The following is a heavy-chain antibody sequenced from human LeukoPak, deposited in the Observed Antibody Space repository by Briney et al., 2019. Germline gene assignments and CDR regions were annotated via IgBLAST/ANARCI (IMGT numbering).Heavy chain of an antibody. CDR2: INQDGSHK. V-gene: IGHV3-7*03. D-gene: IGHD6-13*01. J-gene: IGHJ6*02. CDR3: ARDWEQQLATISMDV. Sequence: GGSLRLSCAASGSTFSSYWMAWVRQAPGKGLEWVANINQDGSHKYYVDSVKGRFAISRDNAKNSLYLQMNSLRAEDTAVYYCARDWEQQLATISMDVWGQGTTVTVSS. CDR1: GSTFSSYW.